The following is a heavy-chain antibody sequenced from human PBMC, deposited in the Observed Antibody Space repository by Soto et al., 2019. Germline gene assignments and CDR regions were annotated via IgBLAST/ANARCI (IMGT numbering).Heavy chain of an antibody. J-gene: IGHJ4*02. Sequence: QVHLVESGGGVVQPGRSLRLSCAASGFPFSSYGMHWVREAPGKGLEWVAVISYDGSNKYYADSVKGRFTISRDNSASPLYMQMTSLRPEDTALYYCLGGKYYVDYRGPGTLVTVS. CDR1: GFPFSSYG. V-gene: IGHV3-30*03. D-gene: IGHD3-10*01. CDR2: ISYDGSNK. CDR3: LGGKYYVDY.